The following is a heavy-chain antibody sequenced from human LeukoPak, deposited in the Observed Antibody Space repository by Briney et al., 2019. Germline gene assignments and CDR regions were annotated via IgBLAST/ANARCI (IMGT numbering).Heavy chain of an antibody. CDR3: ARDRDDYNYAFDI. Sequence: ASVKVSCKASGYTFTGFYMHWVRQAPGQGLEWMGRINPNSGGTNYAQKFQGGVTMTRDTSISTAYLELSSLRSEDTAVYYCARDRDDYNYAFDIWGQGTMVTVSS. CDR1: GYTFTGFY. CDR2: INPNSGGT. J-gene: IGHJ3*02. D-gene: IGHD5-24*01. V-gene: IGHV1-2*06.